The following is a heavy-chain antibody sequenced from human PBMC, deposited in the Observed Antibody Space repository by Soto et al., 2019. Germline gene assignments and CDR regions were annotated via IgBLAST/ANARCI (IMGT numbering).Heavy chain of an antibody. D-gene: IGHD3-22*01. CDR2: INSDGSST. V-gene: IGHV3-74*01. Sequence: GGSLRLSCAASGFTFSTYWMHWVRQAPGTGLMWVSRINSDGSSTRYADSVKGRFTISRDNAKNILYLQMNSLRAEDTAVYYCVKEGYYYGSSGYYYGWSDPWGQGTLVTVSS. J-gene: IGHJ5*02. CDR3: VKEGYYYGSSGYYYGWSDP. CDR1: GFTFSTYW.